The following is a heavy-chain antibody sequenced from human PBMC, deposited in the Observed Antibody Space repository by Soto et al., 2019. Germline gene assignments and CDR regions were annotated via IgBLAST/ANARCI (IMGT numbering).Heavy chain of an antibody. V-gene: IGHV1-69*15. CDR3: AKDGGREGYFGNWFDP. CDR1: GGTFSNYA. Sequence: QVQLVQSGAEVKKPGSSVKVSCKASGGTFSNYAITWVRQAPGQGLEWLGRIIPIFGTRDYAQKFQGRVTITAYXXTXAAYMELSSLRSDDTAVYYCAKDGGREGYFGNWFDPWGQGTLVTVSS. J-gene: IGHJ5*02. D-gene: IGHD2-15*01. CDR2: IIPIFGTR.